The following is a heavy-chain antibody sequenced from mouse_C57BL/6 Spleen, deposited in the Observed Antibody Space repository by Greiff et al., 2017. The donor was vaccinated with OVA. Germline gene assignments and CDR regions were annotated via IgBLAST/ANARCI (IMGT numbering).Heavy chain of an antibody. V-gene: IGHV5-9-1*02. CDR3: TRDRTTVAMDY. CDR2: ISSGGDYI. CDR1: GFTFSSYA. J-gene: IGHJ4*01. Sequence: EVHLVESGAGLVKPGGSLKLSCEASGFTFSSYAMSWVRQTPEKRLEWVAYISSGGDYIYYADTVKGRFTISRDNARNTLYLQLSSLKSEDTAMYYCTRDRTTVAMDYWGQGTSVTVSS. D-gene: IGHD1-1*01.